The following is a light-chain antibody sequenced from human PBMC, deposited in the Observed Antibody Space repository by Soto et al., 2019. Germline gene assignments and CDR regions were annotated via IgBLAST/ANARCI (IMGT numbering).Light chain of an antibody. V-gene: IGKV4-1*01. J-gene: IGKJ2*01. Sequence: DIVMTQSPDSLAVSLGEKATINCKSSQSILYSPNNKNYLAWYQQKPGQPPKLLIYWASTRESGVPDRCSGRGSGTDFTLTISSLQAEDVAVYYCHQYYSGPQTFGQGTKLEIK. CDR2: WAS. CDR3: HQYYSGPQT. CDR1: QSILYSPNNKNY.